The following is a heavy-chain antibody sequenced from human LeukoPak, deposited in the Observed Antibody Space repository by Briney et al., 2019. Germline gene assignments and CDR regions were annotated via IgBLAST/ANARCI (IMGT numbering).Heavy chain of an antibody. CDR3: ARGHGDYGDWFDP. Sequence: SVKVSCKASGGTFSSYAISWVRQAPGQGLEWMGGIIPIFGTANYAQKFQGRVTITADESTSIAYMELSSLRSEDTAVYYCARGHGDYGDWFDPWGQGTLVTVSS. CDR1: GGTFSSYA. J-gene: IGHJ5*02. D-gene: IGHD4-17*01. V-gene: IGHV1-69*01. CDR2: IIPIFGTA.